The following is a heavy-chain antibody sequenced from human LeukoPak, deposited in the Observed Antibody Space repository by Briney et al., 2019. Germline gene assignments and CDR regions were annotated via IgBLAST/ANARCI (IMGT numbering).Heavy chain of an antibody. Sequence: RGSLRLSCAASGFTFSSYAMHWVRQAPGKGLEWVAFIRSDGSNKSYADSVKGRFTISRDNSKNTLYLQMNSLRAEDTAVYYCARDIRGYSGYENWFDPWGQGTLVTVSS. V-gene: IGHV3-30*02. J-gene: IGHJ5*02. CDR3: ARDIRGYSGYENWFDP. CDR1: GFTFSSYA. CDR2: IRSDGSNK. D-gene: IGHD5-12*01.